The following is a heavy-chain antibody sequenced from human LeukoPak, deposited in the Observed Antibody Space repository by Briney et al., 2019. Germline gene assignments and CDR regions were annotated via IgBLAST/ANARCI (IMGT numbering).Heavy chain of an antibody. CDR1: GGSISSSSYY. CDR3: ARHVPYYDSDFSAWGMDV. Sequence: SETLSLTCTVSGGSISSSSYYWGWIRQPPGKGLEWIGSIYYSGSTYYNPSLKSRVTISVDTSKNQFSLRLSSVTAADTAVYYCARHVPYYDSDFSAWGMDVWGQGTTVTVSS. D-gene: IGHD3-16*01. CDR2: IYYSGST. J-gene: IGHJ6*02. V-gene: IGHV4-39*01.